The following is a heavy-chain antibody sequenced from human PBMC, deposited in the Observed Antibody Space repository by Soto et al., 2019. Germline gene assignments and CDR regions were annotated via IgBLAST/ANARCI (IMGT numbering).Heavy chain of an antibody. CDR2: IFSNDEK. Sequence: SGPTLVNPTETLTLTCTVSGFSLSNARMGVGWIRQPPGKALEWLAHIFSNDEKSYSTFLKSRLTISKDTSKSQVVLTMTNMDPVDTATYYCARSLMITFGGVVTYAAFDIWGQGTRVTVS. CDR1: GFSLSNARMG. J-gene: IGHJ3*02. D-gene: IGHD3-16*01. CDR3: ARSLMITFGGVVTYAAFDI. V-gene: IGHV2-26*01.